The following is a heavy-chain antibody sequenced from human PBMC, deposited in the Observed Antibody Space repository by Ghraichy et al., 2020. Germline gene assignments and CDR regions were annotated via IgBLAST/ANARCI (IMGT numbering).Heavy chain of an antibody. Sequence: GESLNISCEASGFPYSDYHMHWVRQPPGKGLVWVSRIYNDGIGTIYVDSVRGRFTISRDNAKNTLYLQMSSLRPEDTAVYYCVRSFDYWGRGTLVTVSS. CDR2: IYNDGIGT. V-gene: IGHV3-74*01. CDR3: VRSFDY. CDR1: GFPYSDYH. J-gene: IGHJ4*02.